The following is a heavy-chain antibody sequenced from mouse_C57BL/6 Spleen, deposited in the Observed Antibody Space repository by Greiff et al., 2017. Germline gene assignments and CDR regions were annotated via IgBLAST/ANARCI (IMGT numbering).Heavy chain of an antibody. V-gene: IGHV1-80*01. CDR2: IYPGDGDT. J-gene: IGHJ2*01. CDR3: ARSTVVHYFDY. CDR1: GYAFSSYW. D-gene: IGHD1-1*01. Sequence: VQLQQSGAELVKPGASVKISCKASGYAFSSYWMNWVKQRPGKGLEWIGQIYPGDGDTNYNGKFKGKATLTADKSSSTAYMQRSSLTSEDSAVYFCARSTVVHYFDYWGQGTTLTVAS.